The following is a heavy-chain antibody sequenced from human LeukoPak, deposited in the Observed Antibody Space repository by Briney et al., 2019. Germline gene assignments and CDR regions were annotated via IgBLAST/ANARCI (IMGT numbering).Heavy chain of an antibody. J-gene: IGHJ6*03. CDR1: VFTLRIYL. D-gene: IGHD2/OR15-2a*01. CDR2: RQENKREE. V-gene: IGHV3-7*03. Sequence: GGSLRLSRAASVFTLRIYLMNWVRPAPAKEPDWVATRQENKREEYYVGSLKGGFTHSRHNPKRPLSLQMNSLRAQDTHVYYFARVDADLKNYYIDGWGKGTTVSVSS. CDR3: ARVDADLKNYYIDG.